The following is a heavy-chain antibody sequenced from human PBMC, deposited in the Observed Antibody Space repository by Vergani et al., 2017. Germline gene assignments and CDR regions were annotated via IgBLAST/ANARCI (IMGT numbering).Heavy chain of an antibody. CDR2: IYTSGST. CDR3: ARAPSGYSYGFDWFDP. CDR1: GGSIGSGSYY. Sequence: QVQLQESGPGLVKPSQTLSLTCTVSGGSIGSGSYYWSWIRQPAGKGLEWIGRIYTSGSTNYNPSLKSRVTISVDTSKNQFSLKLSSVTAADTAVYYCARAPSGYSYGFDWFDPWGQGTLVTVSS. J-gene: IGHJ5*02. D-gene: IGHD5-18*01. V-gene: IGHV4-61*02.